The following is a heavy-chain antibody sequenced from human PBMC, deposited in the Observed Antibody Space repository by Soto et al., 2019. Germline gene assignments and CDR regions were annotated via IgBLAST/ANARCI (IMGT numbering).Heavy chain of an antibody. CDR3: ARKACSDGICYGFFDF. V-gene: IGHV1-46*01. D-gene: IGHD2-15*01. J-gene: IGHJ4*02. Sequence: QVRLVQSGAEVKKPGASVKISCKTSGYNFLIHYIQWVRQAPGQGPEWMGRLNPKDGSTKYAQNFQGRDVMSRDTSANTVDMELNSLRSEDSAVYYCARKACSDGICYGFFDFWGQGTLVTVST. CDR2: LNPKDGST. CDR1: GYNFLIHY.